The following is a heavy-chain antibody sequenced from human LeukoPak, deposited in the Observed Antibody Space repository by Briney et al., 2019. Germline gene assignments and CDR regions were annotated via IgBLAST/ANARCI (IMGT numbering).Heavy chain of an antibody. D-gene: IGHD3-22*01. V-gene: IGHV1-18*01. CDR2: ISAYNGNT. J-gene: IGHJ4*02. CDR1: GYTFTSYG. CDR3: ATFVKLVYYDSSGYYSTDPYYFDY. Sequence: GASVKVSCKASGYTFTSYGISWVRQAPGQGLEWMGWISAYNGNTNYAQKLQGRVTMTTDTSTSTAYMELRSLRSDDTAVYYCATFVKLVYYDSSGYYSTDPYYFDYWGQGTLVTVSS.